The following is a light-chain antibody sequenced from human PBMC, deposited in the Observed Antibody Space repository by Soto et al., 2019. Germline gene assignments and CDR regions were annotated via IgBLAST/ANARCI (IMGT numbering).Light chain of an antibody. Sequence: DIQMTQSPSSLSPSVVDRVTITCRASRSISDWLAWYQQKPGKAPELLIYAASSLHSGVPSRFSGSGSEADFTLTISSLQPEDFATYYCQQTYSTPTRFGQGTKVDI. V-gene: IGKV1-39*01. CDR1: RSISDW. J-gene: IGKJ1*01. CDR3: QQTYSTPTR. CDR2: AAS.